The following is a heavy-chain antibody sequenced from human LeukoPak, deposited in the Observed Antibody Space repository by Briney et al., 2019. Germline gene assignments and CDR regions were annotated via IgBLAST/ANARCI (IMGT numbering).Heavy chain of an antibody. Sequence: ASVKVSFKASGYTFTGYYMHWVRQAPGQGLEWMGRFNPNTGGTNYAQKFQDRVTMTRDTSISTAYMELSRLRSDDTAVYYCARVRAKTGGSSDYDILYAFDIWGQGTMVTVSS. J-gene: IGHJ3*02. CDR1: GYTFTGYY. CDR3: ARVRAKTGGSSDYDILYAFDI. V-gene: IGHV1-2*06. D-gene: IGHD5-12*01. CDR2: FNPNTGGT.